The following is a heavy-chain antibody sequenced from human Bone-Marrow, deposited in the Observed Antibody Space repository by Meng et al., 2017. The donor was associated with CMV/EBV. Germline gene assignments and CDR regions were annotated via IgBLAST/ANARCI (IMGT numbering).Heavy chain of an antibody. J-gene: IGHJ4*02. Sequence: GESLKISCAVSGSTFRNYWMSWVRQAPGKGLEWVSRINSDGSSTSYADSVKGRFTISRDNAKNTLYLQMNSLRAEDTAVYYCARDLRAAAFDYWGQGTLVTVSS. D-gene: IGHD6-13*01. V-gene: IGHV3-74*01. CDR3: ARDLRAAAFDY. CDR1: GSTFRNYW. CDR2: INSDGSST.